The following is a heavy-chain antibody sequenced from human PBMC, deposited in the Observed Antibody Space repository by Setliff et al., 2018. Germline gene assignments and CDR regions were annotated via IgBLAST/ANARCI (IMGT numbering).Heavy chain of an antibody. D-gene: IGHD2-15*01. J-gene: IGHJ6*03. CDR2: IGGHNDDP. V-gene: IGHV1-18*01. Sequence: ASVKVSCKASGYPFNNYGISWPRQTPGQGLEWMGWIGGHNDDPLFTQKFQDRVTITTDESTTTAYLELSSLRSEDTAVYYCARVRDCSGGICHRGFHHYMDVWGKGTTVTVSS. CDR1: GYPFNNYG. CDR3: ARVRDCSGGICHRGFHHYMDV.